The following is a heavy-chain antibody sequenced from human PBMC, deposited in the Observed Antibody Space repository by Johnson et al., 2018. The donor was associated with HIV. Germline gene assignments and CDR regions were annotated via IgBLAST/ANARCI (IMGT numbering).Heavy chain of an antibody. V-gene: IGHV3-7*05. J-gene: IGHJ3*02. CDR1: GFTFSNYW. D-gene: IGHD1-7*01. CDR3: AKEGGGNWNSKNGDI. CDR2: IKQDGSEK. Sequence: EVQLVESGGGLVQPGGSLRLSCAASGFTFSNYWMSWVRQAPGKGLEWVANIKQDGSEKYYVDSVKGRFTISRDNAKNSLYLQMNSLRAEDTAVYYCAKEGGGNWNSKNGDIWGQGTMVTVAS.